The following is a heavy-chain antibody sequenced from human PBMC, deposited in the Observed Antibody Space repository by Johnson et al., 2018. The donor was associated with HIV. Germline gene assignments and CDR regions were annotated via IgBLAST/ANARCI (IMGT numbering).Heavy chain of an antibody. CDR3: ARAGYYGDNDAFDI. D-gene: IGHD4-17*01. V-gene: IGHV3-30-3*01. CDR1: GVTFSSYA. Sequence: QVQLVESGGGVVQPGRSLRLSCAASGVTFSSYAMHWVRQAPGKGLEWVAVISYDGSNKYYADSVKGRFTISRDNSKNTLYLQMNSLRAEDTAVYYCARAGYYGDNDAFDIWGQGTMVTVSS. CDR2: ISYDGSNK. J-gene: IGHJ3*02.